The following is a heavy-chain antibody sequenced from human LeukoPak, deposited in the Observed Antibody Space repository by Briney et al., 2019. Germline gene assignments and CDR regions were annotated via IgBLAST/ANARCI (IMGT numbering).Heavy chain of an antibody. D-gene: IGHD3-22*01. CDR1: GGSFSGYY. CDR3: ARGAYDSSGHYIAYFDC. CDR2: INHSGST. V-gene: IGHV4-34*01. J-gene: IGHJ4*02. Sequence: PSETLSLTCAVYGGSFSGYYWSWIRQPPGKGLEWIGEINHSGSTNYNPSLKSRVTISVDTSKNQFSLKLRSVTAADTAVYCCARGAYDSSGHYIAYFDCWGRGSLVTVSS.